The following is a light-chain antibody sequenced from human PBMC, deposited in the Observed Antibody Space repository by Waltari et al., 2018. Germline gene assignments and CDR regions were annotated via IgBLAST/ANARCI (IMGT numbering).Light chain of an antibody. CDR3: AAWDDSLNSVL. Sequence: QSVLTQPPSASGTPGQGVTISCSGRSSNIGSNSVNWYQQLPGTAPKPPIFSDNPRPSGVPDRFSGSKSGSSASLAISGLQSDDEAHYYCAAWDDSLNSVLFGGGTKLTVL. J-gene: IGLJ2*01. CDR1: SSNIGSNS. CDR2: SDN. V-gene: IGLV1-44*01.